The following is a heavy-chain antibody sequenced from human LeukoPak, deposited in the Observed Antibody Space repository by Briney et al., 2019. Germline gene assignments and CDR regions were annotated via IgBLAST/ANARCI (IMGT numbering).Heavy chain of an antibody. CDR1: GGSISSSSYY. CDR3: ARDTYYYGSGSYDY. V-gene: IGHV4-39*01. CDR2: IYYSGST. Sequence: SETLSLTCTVSGGSISSSSYYWGWIRQPPGKGLEWIGSIYYSGSTYHNPSLKSRVTISVDTSKNQFSLKLSSVTAADTAVYYCARDTYYYGSGSYDYWGQGTLVTVSS. D-gene: IGHD3-10*01. J-gene: IGHJ4*02.